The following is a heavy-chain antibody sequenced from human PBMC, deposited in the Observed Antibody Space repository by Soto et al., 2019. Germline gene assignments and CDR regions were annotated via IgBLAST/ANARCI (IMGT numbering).Heavy chain of an antibody. J-gene: IGHJ5*02. CDR3: APDFGIYMIPDLA. V-gene: IGHV1-58*01. CDR1: GFTFTRSA. D-gene: IGHD3-22*01. Sequence: QMQLGQSGPEVKRPGTSVKVSCKASGFTFTRSAVQWVRQARGQRLEWIGWVVIGSGNTNSAQKFRGRVTITRDMSTDTAYMELTGLTSEDTGVYFCAPDFGIYMIPDLAWGQGTLVTVSS. CDR2: VVIGSGNT.